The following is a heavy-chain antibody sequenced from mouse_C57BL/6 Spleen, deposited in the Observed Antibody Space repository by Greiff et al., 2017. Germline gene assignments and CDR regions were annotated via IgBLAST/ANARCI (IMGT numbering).Heavy chain of an antibody. Sequence: QVQLQQPGAELVMPGASVKLSCKASGYTFTSYWMHWVQQSPGQGLEWIGEIDPSDSCTNYNHKFKGKSTLTVDKSSSTAYMQLSSLKSEDSAVYICARTSSGYLAGFAYWGQGTLVTVSA. CDR1: GYTFTSYW. CDR2: IDPSDSCT. J-gene: IGHJ3*01. V-gene: IGHV1-69*01. D-gene: IGHD3-2*02. CDR3: ARTSSGYLAGFAY.